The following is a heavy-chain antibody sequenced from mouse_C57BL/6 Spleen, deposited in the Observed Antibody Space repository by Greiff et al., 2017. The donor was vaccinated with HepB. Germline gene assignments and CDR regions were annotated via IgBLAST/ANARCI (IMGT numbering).Heavy chain of an antibody. CDR2: ISSGSSTI. CDR1: GFTFSDYG. D-gene: IGHD1-1*01. CDR3: ARGSREDWYFDV. V-gene: IGHV5-17*01. Sequence: EVKLVESGGGLVKPGGSLKLSCAASGFTFSDYGMHWVRQAPEKGLEWVAYISSGSSTIYYADTVKGRFTISRDNAKNTLFLQMTSLRSEDTAMYYCARGSREDWYFDVWGTRTTVTVSS. J-gene: IGHJ1*03.